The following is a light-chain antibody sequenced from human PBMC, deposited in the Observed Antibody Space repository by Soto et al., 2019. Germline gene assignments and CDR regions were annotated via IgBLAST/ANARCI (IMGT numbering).Light chain of an antibody. Sequence: EIVLTQSPGTLSLSPGERATLSCRASQSVSSSYLAWYQQKPGQAPRLLIYGASSRATGIPDRFSGSGSGTDFTLTISRLEPEDFSVYYCQQYGSSPLITLCQGTRLEI. V-gene: IGKV3-20*01. J-gene: IGKJ5*01. CDR2: GAS. CDR1: QSVSSSY. CDR3: QQYGSSPLIT.